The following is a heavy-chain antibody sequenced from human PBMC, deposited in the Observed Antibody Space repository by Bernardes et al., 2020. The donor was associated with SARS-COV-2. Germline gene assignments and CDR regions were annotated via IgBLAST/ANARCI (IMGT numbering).Heavy chain of an antibody. CDR3: ARRMYSSNSYYFDY. CDR1: GFSLSSHW. Sequence: GGSLRLSCVASGFSLSSHWMHWVRQAPGKGLVWVARISGDGSVTSNADAVKGRFTISRDNAKNTLYLQMNSLRADDTAMYYCARRMYSSNSYYFDYWGQGTLVTVSS. D-gene: IGHD6-13*01. CDR2: ISGDGSVT. V-gene: IGHV3-74*01. J-gene: IGHJ4*02.